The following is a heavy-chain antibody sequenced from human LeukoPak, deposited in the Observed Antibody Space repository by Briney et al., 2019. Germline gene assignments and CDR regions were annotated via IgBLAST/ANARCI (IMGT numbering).Heavy chain of an antibody. V-gene: IGHV3-23*01. D-gene: IGHD5-12*01. CDR3: AKDPAYSGYDSAPPYSFDY. Sequence: GGSLRLSCAASGFTFSSYAMSWVRQAPGKGLEWVSAISGSGGSTYYADSVKGRFTISRDNSKNTLYLQMNSLRAEDTAVYCCAKDPAYSGYDSAPPYSFDYWCQGTLVTVSS. CDR2: ISGSGGST. J-gene: IGHJ4*02. CDR1: GFTFSSYA.